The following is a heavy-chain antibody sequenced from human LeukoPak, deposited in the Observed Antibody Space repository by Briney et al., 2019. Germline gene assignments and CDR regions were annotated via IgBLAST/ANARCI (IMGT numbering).Heavy chain of an antibody. CDR1: GGTFSSYA. J-gene: IGHJ6*02. D-gene: IGHD3-9*01. V-gene: IGHV1-69*13. CDR3: ARGSPGSHYDILTGYYGMDV. Sequence: SVKVSCTASGGTFSSYAISWVRQAPGQGLEWMGGIIPIFGTANYAQKFQGRVTITADESTSTAYMELSSLRSEDTAVYYCARGSPGSHYDILTGYYGMDVWGQGTTVTVSS. CDR2: IIPIFGTA.